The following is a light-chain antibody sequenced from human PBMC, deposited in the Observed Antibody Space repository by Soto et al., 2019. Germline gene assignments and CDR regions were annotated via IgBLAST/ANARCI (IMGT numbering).Light chain of an antibody. CDR2: KAS. CDR1: QSISSW. CDR3: QQYNSYSPA. V-gene: IGKV1-5*03. J-gene: IGKJ2*01. Sequence: DIQMTQSPSTLSASVGDRVTITCRASQSISSWLAWYQQKPGKAPKLLIYKASSLESGVPSRFSASGSGTEFTLTISSLQPDDFATYYYQQYNSYSPAFGQGTKLEIK.